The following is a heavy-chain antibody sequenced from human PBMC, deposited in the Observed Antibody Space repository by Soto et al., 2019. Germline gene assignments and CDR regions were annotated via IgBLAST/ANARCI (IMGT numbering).Heavy chain of an antibody. J-gene: IGHJ4*02. Sequence: GASVKVSCKASGYTFTSYAMHWVRQAPGQRLEWMGWINAGNGNTKYSQKFQGRVTITRDTSATTAYMELSSLRSEDTAVYYCARSQYSWGIPPAYFDYWGQGTLVTVSS. CDR3: ARSQYSWGIPPAYFDY. D-gene: IGHD3-16*01. V-gene: IGHV1-3*01. CDR1: GYTFTSYA. CDR2: INAGNGNT.